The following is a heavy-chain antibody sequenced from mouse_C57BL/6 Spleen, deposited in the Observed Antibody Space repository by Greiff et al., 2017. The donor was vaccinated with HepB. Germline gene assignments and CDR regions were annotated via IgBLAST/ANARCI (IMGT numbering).Heavy chain of an antibody. J-gene: IGHJ2*01. V-gene: IGHV1-80*01. CDR2: IYPGDGDT. CDR3: ARSPYDGYFGDYFDY. Sequence: LQESGAELVKPGASVKISCKASGYAFSSYWMNWVKQRPGKGLEWIGQIYPGDGDTNYNGKFKGKATLTADKSSSTAYMQLSSLTSEDSAVYFCARSPYDGYFGDYFDYWGQGTTLTVSS. CDR1: GYAFSSYW. D-gene: IGHD2-3*01.